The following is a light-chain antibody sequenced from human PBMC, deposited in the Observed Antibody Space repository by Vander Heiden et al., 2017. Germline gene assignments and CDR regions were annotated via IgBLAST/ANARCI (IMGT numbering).Light chain of an antibody. CDR3: QQYNSYSRT. CDR2: KSS. V-gene: IGKV1-5*03. Sequence: IQLTQSPSTLSASVGDRVIITCRDSQSIGSWLSWYQQKPGKAPNLLMYKSSSLEGGVPSRFSGSGSGTEFTLTISSLQPDDFATYYCQQYNSYSRTFGQGTKVEIK. J-gene: IGKJ1*01. CDR1: QSIGSW.